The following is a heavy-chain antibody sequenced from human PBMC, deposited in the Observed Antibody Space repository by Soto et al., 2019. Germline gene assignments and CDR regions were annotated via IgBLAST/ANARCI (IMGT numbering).Heavy chain of an antibody. J-gene: IGHJ4*02. Sequence: QTLSLTCAISGDSVSSNSAAWNWIRQSPSRGLEWLGRTYYRSKWYNDYAESVKSRITINPDTSKNQFSLHLNSVTPEDTAVYYCERDPPDFHSAFDDWGKGARVTVSA. CDR3: ERDPPDFHSAFDD. CDR1: GDSVSSNSAA. CDR2: TYYRSKWYN. V-gene: IGHV6-1*01. D-gene: IGHD4-4*01.